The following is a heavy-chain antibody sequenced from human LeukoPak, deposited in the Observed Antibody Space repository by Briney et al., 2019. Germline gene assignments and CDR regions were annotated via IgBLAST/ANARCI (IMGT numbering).Heavy chain of an antibody. CDR3: AKSIAVAGTMDFDY. Sequence: GGSLRLSRAASGFTFSSYAMSWVRQAPGKGLEWVSAISGSGGSTYYADSVKGRFTISRDNAKNSLYLQMNSLRDEDTAVYYCAKSIAVAGTMDFDYWGQGTLVTVSS. D-gene: IGHD6-19*01. CDR1: GFTFSSYA. J-gene: IGHJ4*02. V-gene: IGHV3-23*01. CDR2: ISGSGGST.